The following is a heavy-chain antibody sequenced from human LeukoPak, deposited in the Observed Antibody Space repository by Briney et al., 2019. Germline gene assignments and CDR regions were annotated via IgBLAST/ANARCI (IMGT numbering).Heavy chain of an antibody. CDR1: GYTLTELS. Sequence: SVKVSCKVSGYTLTELSMHWVRQAPGQGLEWMGGIIPIFGTANYAQKFQGRVTITTDESTSTAYMELSSLRSEDTAVYYCARGPPHCAGGSCYSDYWGQGTLVTVSS. CDR3: ARGPPHCAGGSCYSDY. CDR2: IIPIFGTA. V-gene: IGHV1-69*05. J-gene: IGHJ4*02. D-gene: IGHD2-8*02.